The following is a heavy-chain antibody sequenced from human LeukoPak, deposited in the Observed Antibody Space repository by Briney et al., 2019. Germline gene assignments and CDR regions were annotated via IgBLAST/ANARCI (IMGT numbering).Heavy chain of an antibody. CDR2: IYHSGST. J-gene: IGHJ4*02. CDR3: ARGGGYSGSGYFDY. D-gene: IGHD5-12*01. Sequence: SETLSLTCTVSGGSISSGGYYWSWIRQPPGKGLEWIGYIYHSGSTYYNPSLKSRVTISVDRSKNQFSLKLSSVTAADTAVYYCARGGGYSGSGYFDYWGQGTLVTVSS. CDR1: GGSISSGGYY. V-gene: IGHV4-30-2*01.